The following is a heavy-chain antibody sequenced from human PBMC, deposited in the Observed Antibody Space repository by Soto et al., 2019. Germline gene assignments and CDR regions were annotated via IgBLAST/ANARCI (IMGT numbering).Heavy chain of an antibody. J-gene: IGHJ5*02. D-gene: IGHD5-12*01. CDR3: ARDREWLRCDWFDP. Sequence: QVQLVQSGAEVKKPGSSVKVSCKASGGTFSSYAISWVRQAPGQGLEWMGGIIPIFGTANYAQKVQGRVTITPDESTSTASVEVSSLRAADTAVYYCARDREWLRCDWFDPWGQGTLVTVSS. CDR1: GGTFSSYA. V-gene: IGHV1-69*05. CDR2: IIPIFGTA.